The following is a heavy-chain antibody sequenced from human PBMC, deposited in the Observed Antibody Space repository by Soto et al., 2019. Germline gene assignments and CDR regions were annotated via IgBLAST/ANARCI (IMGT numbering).Heavy chain of an antibody. J-gene: IGHJ4*02. Sequence: QVQLVESGGGVVQPGRSLRLSCAASGFTFSSYGMHWVRQAPGKGLEWVAVISYDGSNKYYADSVKGRFTISRDHSKNTLYLQMNSLRAEDTAVYYCAKEGNKWLRSPDFDYWGQGTLVTVSS. CDR3: AKEGNKWLRSPDFDY. CDR2: ISYDGSNK. CDR1: GFTFSSYG. V-gene: IGHV3-30*18. D-gene: IGHD5-12*01.